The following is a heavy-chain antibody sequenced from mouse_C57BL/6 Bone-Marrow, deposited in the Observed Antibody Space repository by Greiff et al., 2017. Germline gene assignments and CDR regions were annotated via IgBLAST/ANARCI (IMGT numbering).Heavy chain of an antibody. CDR1: GFTFSSYG. V-gene: IGHV5-6*01. CDR2: ISSGGSYN. J-gene: IGHJ3*01. D-gene: IGHD1-1*01. CDR3: ARHDYGTWFAY. Sequence: EVKLVESGGDLVKPGGSLKLSCAVSGFTFSSYGMSWVRQTPDKRLEWVATISSGGSYNYYPDSVKGRFTISRDNAKNTLYLQMSSLKSEDTAMDYCARHDYGTWFAYWGQGTLVTVSA.